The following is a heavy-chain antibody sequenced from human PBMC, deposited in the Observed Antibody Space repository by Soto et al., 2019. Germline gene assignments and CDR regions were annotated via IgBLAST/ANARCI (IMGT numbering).Heavy chain of an antibody. V-gene: IGHV4-59*08. CDR3: ARHTPAISISDH. CDR2: IYYSGAT. Sequence: SETLSLTCTVSGGSISSYYWSWIRQPPGKGLEWIGYIYYSGATTYNPSLKSRVTISVDTSKNQFSLKLSSVTAADTAVYYCARHTPAISISDHWGQGTLVTVSS. J-gene: IGHJ4*02. D-gene: IGHD2-15*01. CDR1: GGSISSYY.